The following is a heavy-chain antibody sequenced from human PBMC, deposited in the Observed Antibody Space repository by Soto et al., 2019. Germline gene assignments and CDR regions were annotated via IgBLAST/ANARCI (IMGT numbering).Heavy chain of an antibody. CDR3: ARVLFHGDYGERYGMDV. CDR2: INHSGST. CDR1: VGSFSGYY. Sequence: QLQLQQWGAGLLKPSETLSLTCAVYVGSFSGYYWSWIRQSPGKGLEWIGEINHSGSTNYNPFLKSRVTISADTIKNQFSLRLTSVTAADTAVYFCARVLFHGDYGERYGMDVWCQGTTVTVS. V-gene: IGHV4-34*02. J-gene: IGHJ6*02. D-gene: IGHD4-17*01.